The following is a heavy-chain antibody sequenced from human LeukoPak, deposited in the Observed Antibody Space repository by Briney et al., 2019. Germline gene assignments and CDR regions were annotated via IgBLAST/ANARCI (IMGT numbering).Heavy chain of an antibody. CDR2: SYSGGST. J-gene: IGHJ4*02. Sequence: GGSLRLSCAASGFTVSSNYMSLVRQAPGKGLEWVSVSYSGGSTYYADSVKGRFTISRHNSKNTLYLQMNSLRAEDTAVYYCASSTYYYDSSGLPIDYWGQGTLVTVSS. CDR3: ASSTYYYDSSGLPIDY. CDR1: GFTVSSNY. V-gene: IGHV3-53*04. D-gene: IGHD3-22*01.